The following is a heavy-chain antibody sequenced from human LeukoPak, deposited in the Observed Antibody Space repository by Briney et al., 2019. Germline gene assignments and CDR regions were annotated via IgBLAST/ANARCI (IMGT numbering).Heavy chain of an antibody. Sequence: GESLKIFCKGSGYSSTSYWISWVRQMPGKGLEWMGRIDPSDSYTNYSPSFQGHVTISADKSISTAYLQWSSLKASDTAMYYCARHRSDESIAAAGEWGQGTLVTVSS. CDR3: ARHRSDESIAAAGE. J-gene: IGHJ4*02. D-gene: IGHD6-13*01. CDR1: GYSSTSYW. V-gene: IGHV5-10-1*01. CDR2: IDPSDSYT.